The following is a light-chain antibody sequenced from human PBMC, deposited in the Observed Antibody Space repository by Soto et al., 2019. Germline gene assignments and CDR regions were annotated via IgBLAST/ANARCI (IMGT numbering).Light chain of an antibody. V-gene: IGKV3-20*01. CDR1: QSIRSSY. Sequence: DIVLTQSPGTLSLSPGARATLSCRASQSIRSSYLAWFQQKPGQSPRLLVYGASSRTTGIPDRFSGSGSGTDFTLAISSLEPEDLALYYCQQYGSSPFTFGGGTKVDIK. CDR3: QQYGSSPFT. CDR2: GAS. J-gene: IGKJ4*01.